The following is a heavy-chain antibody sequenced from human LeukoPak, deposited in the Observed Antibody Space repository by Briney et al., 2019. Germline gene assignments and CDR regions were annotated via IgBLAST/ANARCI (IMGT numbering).Heavy chain of an antibody. CDR1: GFTFSSYS. V-gene: IGHV3-21*01. Sequence: GGSLRLSCAASGFTFSSYSMNWVRQAPGKGLEWVSSISSSSSYIYYADSVKGRFTISRDNAKNSLYLQMNSLRAEDTAVYYCAREDGSGTTWFDPWGQGTLVSVSS. CDR3: AREDGSGTTWFDP. CDR2: ISSSSSYI. D-gene: IGHD1-7*01. J-gene: IGHJ5*02.